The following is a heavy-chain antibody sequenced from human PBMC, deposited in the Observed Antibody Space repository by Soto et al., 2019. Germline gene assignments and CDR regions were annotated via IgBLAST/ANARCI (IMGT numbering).Heavy chain of an antibody. V-gene: IGHV4-31*03. D-gene: IGHD3-9*01. CDR3: ARVKDYYISIDY. CDR1: GCSIAIGGYY. J-gene: IGHJ4*02. Sequence: SETLSLTCSVSGCSIAIGGYYWSWIRRHPGKGLEWIGYIYYSGRTYYNPSLKSRLTISVDTSKNQFSLRLSSVTAADTAVYYCARVKDYYISIDYWGLGTLVTVSS. CDR2: IYYSGRT.